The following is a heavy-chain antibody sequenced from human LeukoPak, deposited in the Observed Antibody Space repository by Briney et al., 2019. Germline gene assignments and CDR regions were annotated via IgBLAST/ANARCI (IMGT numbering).Heavy chain of an antibody. D-gene: IGHD3-16*01. J-gene: IGHJ5*02. CDR1: GGSISSGDYY. CDR2: IYYSGST. CDR3: ARGKRTYYDYVWGSYWPGRWFDP. Sequence: SETLSLTCTVSGGSISSGDYYWSWIRQPPGKGLEWIGYIYYSGSTYYNPFLKSRVTISVDTSKNQFSLKLSSVTAADTAVYYCARGKRTYYDYVWGSYWPGRWFDPWGQGTLVTVSS. V-gene: IGHV4-30-4*01.